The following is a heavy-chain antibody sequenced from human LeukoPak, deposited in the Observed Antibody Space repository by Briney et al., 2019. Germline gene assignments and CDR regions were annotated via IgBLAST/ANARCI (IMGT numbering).Heavy chain of an antibody. Sequence: SETLSLTCAAYGGSFSGYYWSWIRQPPGKGLEWIGEINHSGSTNYNPSLKSRVTISVDTSKNQFSLKLSSVTAADTAVYYCAGGTTTVTTCLDYWGQGTLVTVSS. V-gene: IGHV4-34*01. CDR2: INHSGST. J-gene: IGHJ4*02. D-gene: IGHD4-17*01. CDR3: AGGTTTVTTCLDY. CDR1: GGSFSGYY.